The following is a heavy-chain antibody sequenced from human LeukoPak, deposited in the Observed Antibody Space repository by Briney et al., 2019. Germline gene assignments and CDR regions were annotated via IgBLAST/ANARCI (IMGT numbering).Heavy chain of an antibody. Sequence: QPGGSLRLSCAASGFTFSSYWMHWVRQAPGKGLVWVSRINTDGSSTSYADPVKGRFTISRDNAKNTLYLQMNSLRAEDTAVYYCAREAGIAADFDYWGQGTLVTVSS. CDR2: INTDGSST. J-gene: IGHJ4*02. V-gene: IGHV3-74*01. CDR3: AREAGIAADFDY. CDR1: GFTFSSYW. D-gene: IGHD6-25*01.